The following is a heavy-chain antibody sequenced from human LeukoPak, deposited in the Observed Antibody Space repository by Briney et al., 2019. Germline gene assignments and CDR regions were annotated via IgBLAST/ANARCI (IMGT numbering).Heavy chain of an antibody. V-gene: IGHV3-21*01. CDR1: GFTFSSFT. D-gene: IGHD6-19*01. J-gene: IGHJ4*02. CDR3: ARVYSSGWYTDY. CDR2: ISHGSSDI. Sequence: GGSLRLSCAASGFTFSSFTMNWVRQTPGKGLEWVSSISHGSSDIYYADSVEGRFTISRDNAKNSLYLQMNSLRAEDTAVYYCARVYSSGWYTDYWGQGTLVTVSS.